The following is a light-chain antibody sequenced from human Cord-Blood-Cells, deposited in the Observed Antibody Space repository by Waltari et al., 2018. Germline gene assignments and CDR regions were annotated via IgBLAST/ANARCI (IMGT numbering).Light chain of an antibody. J-gene: IGKJ3*01. CDR2: GAS. CDR1: QSVNSSY. CDR3: QQYGSSPFT. Sequence: EIVLTQSPGPLSLSLGERATLSCRASQSVNSSYLAWYQQKPGQAPRLLIYGASSRATGIPDRFSGSGSGTDFTLTISRLEPEDFAVYYCQQYGSSPFTFGPGTKVDIK. V-gene: IGKV3-20*01.